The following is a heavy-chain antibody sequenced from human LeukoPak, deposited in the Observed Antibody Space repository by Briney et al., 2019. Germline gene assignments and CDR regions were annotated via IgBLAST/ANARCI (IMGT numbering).Heavy chain of an antibody. V-gene: IGHV1-18*01. CDR1: GYTFTSYG. CDR2: ISAYNGNT. D-gene: IGHD4-11*01. CDR3: ARVVSKHGSVDAFDI. J-gene: IGHJ3*02. Sequence: ASVKVSCKASGYTFTSYGISWVRQAPGQGLEWMGWISAYNGNTNYAQKLQGRVTMTTGTSTSTAYMELRSLRSDDTAVYYCARVVSKHGSVDAFDIWGQGTMVTVSS.